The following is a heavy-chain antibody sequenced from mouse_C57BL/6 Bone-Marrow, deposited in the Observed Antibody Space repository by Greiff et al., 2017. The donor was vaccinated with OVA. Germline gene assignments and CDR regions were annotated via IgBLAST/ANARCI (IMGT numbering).Heavy chain of an antibody. J-gene: IGHJ3*01. V-gene: IGHV1-47*01. CDR1: GYTFTTYP. D-gene: IGHD2-4*01. CDR3: ARPGDYDGDWFAY. Sequence: QVQLQQSGAELVKPGASVKMSCKASGYTFTTYPIEWMKQNHGKSLEWIGNFHPYNDDTKYNEKFKGKATFTVEKSSSTVYLELSRLTSDDSAVYYCARPGDYDGDWFAYWGQGTLVTVSA. CDR2: FHPYNDDT.